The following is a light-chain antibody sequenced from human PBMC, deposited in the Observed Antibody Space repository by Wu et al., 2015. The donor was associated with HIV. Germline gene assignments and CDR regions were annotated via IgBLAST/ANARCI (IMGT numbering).Light chain of an antibody. CDR2: MAS. J-gene: IGKJ2*01. Sequence: DIQMTQSPSTVSASVGDRVTITCRASQSINSWLAWYQKKPGKAPKLLIYMASTLETGVPSRFSGSGSGTEFTLTISSLQPDDFATYYCQQYDSFWPSFGQGTKVDIK. CDR1: QSINSW. CDR3: QQYDSFWPS. V-gene: IGKV1-5*03.